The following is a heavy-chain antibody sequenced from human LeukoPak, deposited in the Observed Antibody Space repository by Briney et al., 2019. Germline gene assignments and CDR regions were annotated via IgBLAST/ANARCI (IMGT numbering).Heavy chain of an antibody. Sequence: GGSLRLSCAASGFTFSSYPMSWVRQAPGKGLEWVSTFDRSSTYYADPVQGRFTISRDSPKNTLDLQMTGLRAHDTALYFCTRAAPYGTSWYGKNDYWGQGTLVAVSS. J-gene: IGHJ4*02. CDR3: TRAAPYGTSWYGKNDY. D-gene: IGHD6-13*01. CDR1: GFTFSSYP. CDR2: FDRSST. V-gene: IGHV3-23*05.